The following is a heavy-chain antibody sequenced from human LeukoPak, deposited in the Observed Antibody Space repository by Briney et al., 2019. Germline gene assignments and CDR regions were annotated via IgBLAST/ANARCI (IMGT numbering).Heavy chain of an antibody. J-gene: IGHJ4*02. V-gene: IGHV4-30-4*01. CDR1: GGSISSGDYY. D-gene: IGHD3-22*01. CDR3: ARGVQPAYSCYDSSGYCFDY. Sequence: SETLSLTCTVSGGSISSGDYYWSWIRQPPGKGLEWIGYIYYSGSTYYNPSLKSRVTISVDTSKNQFSLKLNSVTAADTAVYYCARGVQPAYSCYDSSGYCFDYWGQGTLVTVSS. CDR2: IYYSGST.